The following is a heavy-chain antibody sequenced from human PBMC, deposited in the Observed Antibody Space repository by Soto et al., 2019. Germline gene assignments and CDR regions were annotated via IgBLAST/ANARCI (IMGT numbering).Heavy chain of an antibody. D-gene: IGHD3-10*01. CDR1: EFLFIGYA. Sequence: PSWCMRITCASSEFLFIGYALIWVRTNTGKGLEWVSTITNGAGGRTYYADSVKGRFTISRDNSMNTLYLQLNTLRAEDTAVYYCAKCRGGDYREYYFDYWGPGTRVSVS. V-gene: IGHV3-23*01. CDR3: AKCRGGDYREYYFDY. J-gene: IGHJ4*02. CDR2: ITNGAGGRT.